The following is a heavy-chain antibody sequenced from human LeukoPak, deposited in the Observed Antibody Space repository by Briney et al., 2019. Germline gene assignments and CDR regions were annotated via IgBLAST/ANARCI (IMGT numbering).Heavy chain of an antibody. CDR3: ARVKEIVVVRGWFDP. CDR2: IYYSGST. D-gene: IGHD2-2*01. J-gene: IGHJ5*02. V-gene: IGHV4-59*12. CDR1: GGSISSYY. Sequence: PSETLSLTCTVSGGSISSYYWSWIRQPPGKGLEWIGYIYYSGSTNYNPSLKSRVTISVDKSKNQFSLKLSSVTAADTAVYYCARVKEIVVVRGWFDPWGQGTLVTVSS.